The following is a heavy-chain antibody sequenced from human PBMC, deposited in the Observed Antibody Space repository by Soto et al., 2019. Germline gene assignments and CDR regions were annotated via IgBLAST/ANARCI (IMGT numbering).Heavy chain of an antibody. Sequence: QVQLVESGGGVVQPGRSLRLSCAASGFTFSSYGMHWVRQAPGKGLEWVAVISYDGSNKYYADSVKGRFTISRDNSXNXXYLQMNSLRAEDTAVYYCAKVEYCGGDCLRDPPTDWGQGTLVTVSS. CDR2: ISYDGSNK. D-gene: IGHD2-21*02. V-gene: IGHV3-30*18. J-gene: IGHJ4*02. CDR3: AKVEYCGGDCLRDPPTD. CDR1: GFTFSSYG.